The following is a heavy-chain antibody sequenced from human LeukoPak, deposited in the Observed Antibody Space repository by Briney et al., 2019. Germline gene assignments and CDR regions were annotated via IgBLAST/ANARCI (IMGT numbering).Heavy chain of an antibody. D-gene: IGHD3-16*02. CDR2: ISSSSSYI. J-gene: IGHJ5*02. V-gene: IGHV3-21*01. Sequence: GGSLRLSCAASGFTFSSYSMNWVRQAPGKGLEWVSSISSSSSYIYYADSVKGRFTISRDNAKNSLYLQMNSLRAEDTAVYYCARGRGELSNRNWFDPWGQGTLVTVSS. CDR1: GFTFSSYS. CDR3: ARGRGELSNRNWFDP.